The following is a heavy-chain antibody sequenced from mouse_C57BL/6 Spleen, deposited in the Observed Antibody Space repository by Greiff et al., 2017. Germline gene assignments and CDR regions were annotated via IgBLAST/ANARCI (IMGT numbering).Heavy chain of an antibody. CDR1: GYTFTDYT. Sequence: QVQVQQSGAELVKPGASVKLSCKASGYTFTDYTIHWVKQRSGQGLEWIGWFYPGSGSIKYNEKFKDKATLTADKSSSTVYMQLSSLTSEDSAVYFCERPEYHYSGSRQFAYWGQGTLVTVSA. CDR2: FYPGSGSI. CDR3: ERPEYHYSGSRQFAY. V-gene: IGHV1-62-2*01. J-gene: IGHJ3*01. D-gene: IGHD1-2*01.